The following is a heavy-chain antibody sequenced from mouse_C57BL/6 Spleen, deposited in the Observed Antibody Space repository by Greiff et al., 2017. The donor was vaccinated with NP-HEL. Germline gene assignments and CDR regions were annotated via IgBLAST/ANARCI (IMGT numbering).Heavy chain of an antibody. CDR2: IHPNSGST. CDR3: AFLGRGYFDV. J-gene: IGHJ1*03. Sequence: QVQLKQPGAELVKPGASVKLSCKASGYTFTSYWMHWVKQRPGQGLEWIGMIHPNSGSTNYNEKFKSKATLTVDKSSSTAYMQLSSLTSEDSAVYYCAFLGRGYFDVWGTGTTVTVSS. D-gene: IGHD4-1*01. CDR1: GYTFTSYW. V-gene: IGHV1-64*01.